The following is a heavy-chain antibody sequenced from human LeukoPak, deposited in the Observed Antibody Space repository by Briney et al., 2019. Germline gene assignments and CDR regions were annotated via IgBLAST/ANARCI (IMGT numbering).Heavy chain of an antibody. CDR2: MYFSGST. CDR1: GGSVSSSFYY. D-gene: IGHD1-26*01. V-gene: IGHV4-39*01. CDR3: ANAASYSVDY. Sequence: SETLSLTCTVSGGSVSSSFYYWGWIRQPPGKGLEWIGSMYFSGSTHYNPSLKSRVTISVDTSKNRFSLKLTSVTAADTAVYYCANAASYSVDYWGQGTLVTVSS. J-gene: IGHJ4*02.